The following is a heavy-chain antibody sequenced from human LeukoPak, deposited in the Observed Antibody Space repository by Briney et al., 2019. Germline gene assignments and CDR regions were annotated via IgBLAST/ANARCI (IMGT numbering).Heavy chain of an antibody. CDR2: ISGSGGST. CDR1: GFTFSSYG. Sequence: PGRSLRLSCAASGFTFSSYGMHWVRQAPGKGLEWVSAISGSGGSTYYADSVKGRFTISRGNSKDTLYLQMDSLRAEDTAVYYCAKTFLPASPYYFDYWGQGTLVTVSS. CDR3: AKTFLPASPYYFDY. V-gene: IGHV3-23*01. D-gene: IGHD2-2*01. J-gene: IGHJ4*02.